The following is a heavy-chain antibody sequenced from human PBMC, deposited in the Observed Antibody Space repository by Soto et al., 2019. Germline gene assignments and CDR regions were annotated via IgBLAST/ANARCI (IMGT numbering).Heavy chain of an antibody. CDR2: ISSSGSTI. J-gene: IGHJ3*02. D-gene: IGHD4-17*01. Sequence: GGFLRLSCAASGFTFSDYYMSWIRQAPGKGLEWVSYISSSGSTIYYADSVKGRFTISRDNAKNSLYLQMNSLRAEDTAVYYCARENLYGDYEYDAFDIWGQGTMVTVSS. CDR1: GFTFSDYY. CDR3: ARENLYGDYEYDAFDI. V-gene: IGHV3-11*01.